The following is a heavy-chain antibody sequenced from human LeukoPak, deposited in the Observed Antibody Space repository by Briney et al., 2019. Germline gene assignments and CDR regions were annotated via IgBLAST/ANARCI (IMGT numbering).Heavy chain of an antibody. D-gene: IGHD5-24*01. CDR3: ARDYRGRDGYNYPLPYYFDY. CDR1: GFTFSSYS. CDR2: ISSSSSYI. J-gene: IGHJ4*02. V-gene: IGHV3-21*01. Sequence: GGSLRLSCAASGFTFSSYSMDWVRQAPGKGLEWVSSISSSSSYIYYADSVKGRFTISRDNAKNSLYLQMNSLRAEDTAVYYCARDYRGRDGYNYPLPYYFDYWGQGTLVTVSS.